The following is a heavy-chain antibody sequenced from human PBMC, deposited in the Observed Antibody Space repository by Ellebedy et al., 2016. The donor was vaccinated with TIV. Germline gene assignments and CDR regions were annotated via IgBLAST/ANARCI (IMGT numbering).Heavy chain of an antibody. CDR1: GFTFSRDG. J-gene: IGHJ5*02. CDR3: ARDWSGYFDP. Sequence: GESLKISCAASGFTFSRDGMHWVRQAPGKGLEWVAVIWHDGSKKYYADSVKGRFTISSDNSKSTLYLQMNSLRAEDTAVYYCARDWSGYFDPWGQGTLVTVSS. D-gene: IGHD3-3*01. CDR2: IWHDGSKK. V-gene: IGHV3-33*01.